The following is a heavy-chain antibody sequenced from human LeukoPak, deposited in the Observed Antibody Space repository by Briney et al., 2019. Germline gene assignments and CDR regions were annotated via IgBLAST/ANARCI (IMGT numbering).Heavy chain of an antibody. D-gene: IGHD3-22*01. CDR2: IYYSGST. V-gene: IGHV4-59*01. Sequence: PSETLSLTCTVSGGSISSYYWSWIRQPPGKGLEWIGYIYYSGSTNYNPSLKSRVTISVDTSKNQFSLKLSSVTAADTAVYYCARDGYSSGYYFDYWGQGTLVTVSS. J-gene: IGHJ4*02. CDR1: GGSISSYY. CDR3: ARDGYSSGYYFDY.